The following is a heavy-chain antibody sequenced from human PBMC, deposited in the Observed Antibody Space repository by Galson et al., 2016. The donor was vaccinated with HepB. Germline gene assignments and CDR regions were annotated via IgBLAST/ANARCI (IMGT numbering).Heavy chain of an antibody. J-gene: IGHJ6*02. CDR1: GFNFNDYY. CDR3: ARSGARTPTSYFYSGLDV. CDR2: IDVRGNSI. D-gene: IGHD1-14*01. V-gene: IGHV3-11*04. Sequence: SLRLSCAASGFNFNDYYMSWIRQTPGKGLQWIAYIDVRGNSIYCADSVKGRFTVSRDNARKSVFLQMNRLRVEDTAVYYCARSGARTPTSYFYSGLDVWGHGTTVTVS.